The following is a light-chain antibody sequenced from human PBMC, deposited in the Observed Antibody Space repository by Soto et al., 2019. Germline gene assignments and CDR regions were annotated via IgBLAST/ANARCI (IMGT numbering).Light chain of an antibody. CDR2: FNN. CDR3: QSYDSSRSGWV. Sequence: QAVVTQPPSVSGAPGQRITISCTGCRSNIGAGYDVHWFQQVPGTAPTLLIYFNNNRPSGVPDRFSGSKSGTSASLAITGLQVEDEADYYCQSYDSSRSGWVFGTGTKVTVL. V-gene: IGLV1-40*01. CDR1: RSNIGAGYD. J-gene: IGLJ1*01.